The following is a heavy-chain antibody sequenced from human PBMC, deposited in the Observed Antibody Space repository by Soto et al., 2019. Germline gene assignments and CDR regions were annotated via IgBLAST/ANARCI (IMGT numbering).Heavy chain of an antibody. J-gene: IGHJ4*02. CDR3: AHRVLRTVFGLVTTTAIYFDF. CDR1: GFSLTTSGVG. V-gene: IGHV2-5*02. D-gene: IGHD3-3*01. Sequence: QITLNESGPTVVRPTETLTLTCRFSGFSLTTSGVGVGWVRQSPGKAPERLALIYWDDDKRYSESLKSRLTITKDTSKYQVVLTVANLDPTDTATYYCAHRVLRTVFGLVTTTAIYFDFWGQGTPVAVSS. CDR2: IYWDDDK.